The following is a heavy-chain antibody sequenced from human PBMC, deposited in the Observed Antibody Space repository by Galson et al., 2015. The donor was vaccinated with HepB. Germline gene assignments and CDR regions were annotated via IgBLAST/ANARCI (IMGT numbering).Heavy chain of an antibody. V-gene: IGHV6-1*01. CDR3: VRDQNGFVY. CDR1: GASVSSTITA. D-gene: IGHD2-8*01. J-gene: IGHJ4*02. Sequence: CAISGASVSSTITAWNWVRQSPLRGLEWLGRTYYRSTWYNDYAVSVENRITISPDTSKNQFSLQQNSVTPEDTAVYYCVRDQNGFVYWGQGTLVIVSS. CDR2: TYYRSTWYN.